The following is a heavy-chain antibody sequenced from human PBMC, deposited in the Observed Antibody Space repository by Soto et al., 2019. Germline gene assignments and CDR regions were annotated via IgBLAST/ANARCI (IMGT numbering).Heavy chain of an antibody. CDR1: RYTFTSFG. CDR2: ISAYNGNT. J-gene: IGHJ5*02. Sequence: ASVKVCCKGYRYTFTSFGISWVRQAPEQGREWMGWISAYNGNTNYAQKLQGRVTMTTDTSTSTAYRELMSLRSDDTAVYYCARTESAICRSPSCLVGWFVPRGQGSLLTVSS. CDR3: ARTESAICRSPSCLVGWFVP. D-gene: IGHD2-2*01. V-gene: IGHV1-18*01.